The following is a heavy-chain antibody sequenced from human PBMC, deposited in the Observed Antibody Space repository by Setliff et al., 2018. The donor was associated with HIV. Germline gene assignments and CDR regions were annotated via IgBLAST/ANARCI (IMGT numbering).Heavy chain of an antibody. CDR1: NYSISSAYY. Sequence: SETLSLTCAVSNYSISSAYYWGWIRHPPGKGLEWIGSIYHSGSTYYNPSLKSRVTISVDTSKNQFSLKLSSVIAADTAVYYCARIFGDQGYYYGMDGWGQGTTVTVSS. CDR3: ARIFGDQGYYYGMDG. CDR2: IYHSGST. V-gene: IGHV4-38-2*01. J-gene: IGHJ6*02. D-gene: IGHD3-3*01.